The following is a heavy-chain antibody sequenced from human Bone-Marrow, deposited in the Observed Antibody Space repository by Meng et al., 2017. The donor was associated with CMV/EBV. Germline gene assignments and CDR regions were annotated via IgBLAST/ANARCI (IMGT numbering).Heavy chain of an antibody. Sequence: GESLKISCAASGFTFSSYAMHWVRQAPGKGLEWVAVISYDGSNKYYADSVKGRFTISRDNSKNTLYLQMNSLRAEDTAVYYCARGPQYQLLNYWGQGTLVTFSS. J-gene: IGHJ4*02. V-gene: IGHV3-30-3*01. CDR3: ARGPQYQLLNY. CDR2: ISYDGSNK. D-gene: IGHD2-2*01. CDR1: GFTFSSYA.